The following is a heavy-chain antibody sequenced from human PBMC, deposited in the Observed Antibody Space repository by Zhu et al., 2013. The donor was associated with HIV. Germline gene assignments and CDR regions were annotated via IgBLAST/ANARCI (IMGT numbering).Heavy chain of an antibody. D-gene: IGHD6-19*01. CDR3: ARDHRKGYSSGSSPFDI. V-gene: IGHV1-69*06. CDR2: IIPIFGTA. Sequence: QVQLVQSGAEVKKPGSSVKVSCKASGGTFSSYAISWVRQAPGQGLEWMGGIIPIFGTANYAQKFQGRVTITADKSTSTAYMELSSLRSEDTAVYYCARDHRKGYSSGSSPFDIWGQGTMVTVSS. J-gene: IGHJ3*02. CDR1: GGTFSSYA.